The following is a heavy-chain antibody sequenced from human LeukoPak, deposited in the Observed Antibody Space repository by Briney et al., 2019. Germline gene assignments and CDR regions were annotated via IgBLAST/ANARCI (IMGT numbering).Heavy chain of an antibody. Sequence: PSETLSLTCTVSGGSISSSSYYWGWSRQPPGKGLEWIGSIYYSGSTYYNPSLKSRVTISVDTSKNQFSLKLSSVTAADTAVYYCARRVYDFWSGYQGPFDYWGQGTLVTVSS. CDR1: GGSISSSSYY. V-gene: IGHV4-39*01. D-gene: IGHD3-3*01. J-gene: IGHJ4*02. CDR2: IYYSGST. CDR3: ARRVYDFWSGYQGPFDY.